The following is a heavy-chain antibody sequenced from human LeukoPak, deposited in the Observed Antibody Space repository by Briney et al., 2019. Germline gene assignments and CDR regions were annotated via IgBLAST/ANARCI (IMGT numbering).Heavy chain of an antibody. J-gene: IGHJ5*02. V-gene: IGHV4-34*01. D-gene: IGHD5-12*01. Sequence: PSETLSLTCAVYGGSFSGYYWSWIRQPPGKGLEWIGEINHSGSTNYNPSLKSRVTISVDTSKNQFSLKLSSVTAADTAVYYCASAHPNVDRWFDPWGPGTLVTVSS. CDR2: INHSGST. CDR1: GGSFSGYY. CDR3: ASAHPNVDRWFDP.